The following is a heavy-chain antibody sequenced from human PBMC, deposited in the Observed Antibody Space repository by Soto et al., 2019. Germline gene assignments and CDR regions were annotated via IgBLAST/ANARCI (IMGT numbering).Heavy chain of an antibody. J-gene: IGHJ4*02. CDR2: INHSVST. CDR1: GGSFSGYY. CDR3: RRDKVVDAEYHYGIDY. Sequence: PSETLSLTCAVYGGSFSGYYSSWIRQPPGKGLEWIGEINHSVSTNYNPALKSRVTISRDNSKNTPNLQMTSRGAEDTAGNYCRRDKVVDAEYHYGIDYWGQGTMVTVSS. D-gene: IGHD2-2*01. V-gene: IGHV4-34*01.